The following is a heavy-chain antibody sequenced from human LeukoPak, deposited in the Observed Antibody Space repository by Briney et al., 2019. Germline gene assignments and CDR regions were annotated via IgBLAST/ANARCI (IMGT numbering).Heavy chain of an antibody. J-gene: IGHJ4*02. CDR2: ISGSGDST. D-gene: IGHD3-22*01. CDR1: GFTFSTYG. Sequence: GGTLRLSCAASGFTFSTYGMSWVRQAPGKGLEWVSAISGSGDSTYYADSVKGRFTISRDNSKNTLSLQMNSLRAEDTAVYYCARVSGPYYYDSSGYSPDYWGQGTLVTVSS. CDR3: ARVSGPYYYDSSGYSPDY. V-gene: IGHV3-23*01.